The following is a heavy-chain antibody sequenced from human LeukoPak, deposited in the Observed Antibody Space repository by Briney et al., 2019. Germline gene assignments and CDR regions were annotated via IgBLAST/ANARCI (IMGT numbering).Heavy chain of an antibody. D-gene: IGHD4-17*01. V-gene: IGHV3-21*01. Sequence: GGSLRLSCVVSGFTFNRCWMNWVRQAPGKGLEWVSSISSSSSYIYYADSVKGRFTISRDNAKNSLYLQMNSLRAEDTAVYYCARDKYGDYVIDYWGQGTLVTVSS. CDR3: ARDKYGDYVIDY. CDR1: GFTFNRCW. J-gene: IGHJ4*02. CDR2: ISSSSSYI.